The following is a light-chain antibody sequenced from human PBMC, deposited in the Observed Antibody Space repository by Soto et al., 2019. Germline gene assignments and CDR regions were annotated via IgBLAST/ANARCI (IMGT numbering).Light chain of an antibody. CDR2: GAS. CDR3: QQYGSSPKT. V-gene: IGKV3-20*01. CDR1: QSVSSSY. Sequence: EIVFRQSPGSLSLSLGERATLSCRASQSVSSSYLAWYQQKPGQAPRLLIFGASSRATGIPDRFSGSGSGTDFTLTISRLEPEDFAVYYCQQYGSSPKTFGQGTKVDIK. J-gene: IGKJ1*01.